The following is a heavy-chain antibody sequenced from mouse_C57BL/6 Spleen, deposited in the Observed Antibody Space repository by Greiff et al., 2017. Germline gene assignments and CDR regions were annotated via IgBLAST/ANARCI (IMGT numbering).Heavy chain of an antibody. CDR2: ISYYGSN. V-gene: IGHV3-6*01. CDR1: GYSITSGYY. CDR3: ARNGYDDD. Sequence: EVKLVESGPGLVKPSQSLSLTCSVTGYSITSGYYWNWIRQFPGNKLEWMGYISYYGSNNYNPSLKNRNSITRDTSKNQVFLKLNSVTTEDTATYYCARNGYDDDWGQGTTLTVSS. D-gene: IGHD2-2*01. J-gene: IGHJ2*01.